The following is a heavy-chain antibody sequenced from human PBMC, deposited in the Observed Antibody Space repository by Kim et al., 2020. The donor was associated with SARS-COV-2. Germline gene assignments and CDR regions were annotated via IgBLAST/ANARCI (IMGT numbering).Heavy chain of an antibody. CDR1: GFTFSSYS. CDR3: ARALTYPVTPGAIYYYYGMDV. CDR2: ISSSSSYI. D-gene: IGHD1-26*01. V-gene: IGHV3-21*01. Sequence: GGSLRLSCAASGFTFSSYSMNWVRQAPGKGLEWVSSISSSSSYIYYADSVKGRFAISRDNAKNSLYLQMNSLRAKDTAVYYCARALTYPVTPGAIYYYYGMDVWGQGTTVTVSS. J-gene: IGHJ6*02.